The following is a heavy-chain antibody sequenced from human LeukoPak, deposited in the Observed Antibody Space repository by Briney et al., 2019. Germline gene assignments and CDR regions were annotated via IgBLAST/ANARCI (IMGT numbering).Heavy chain of an antibody. CDR3: ARGQEVVAVSSEGAFDI. Sequence: GASVKVSCKASGYTFTSYYMHWVRQAPGQGLEWMGIINPSGGSTSYAQKFQGRVTMTRNTSISTAYMELSSLRSEDTAVYYCARGQEVVAVSSEGAFDIWGQGTMVTVSS. CDR1: GYTFTSYY. V-gene: IGHV1-46*01. J-gene: IGHJ3*02. CDR2: INPSGGST. D-gene: IGHD2-15*01.